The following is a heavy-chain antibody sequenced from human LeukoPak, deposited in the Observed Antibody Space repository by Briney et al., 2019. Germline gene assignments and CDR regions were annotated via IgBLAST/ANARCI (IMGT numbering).Heavy chain of an antibody. D-gene: IGHD3-22*01. CDR2: ITRSSYI. J-gene: IGHJ3*02. CDR3: AGYVSSGRRDAFDI. Sequence: TSGGSLRLSCAASGFTFSTYSMNWVRQAPGKGLEWVSSITRSSYIYYADSVKGRFTISRDNAKNSLYLQMSSLRAEDTAVYYCAGYVSSGRRDAFDIWGQGKMVTVPS. V-gene: IGHV3-21*01. CDR1: GFTFSTYS.